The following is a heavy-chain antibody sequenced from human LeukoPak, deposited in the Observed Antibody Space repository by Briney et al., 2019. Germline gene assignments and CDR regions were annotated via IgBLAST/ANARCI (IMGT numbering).Heavy chain of an antibody. CDR1: GGSISSYY. J-gene: IGHJ6*03. CDR3: ARVASFYYYYMDV. CDR2: IYYSGST. D-gene: IGHD2-15*01. V-gene: IGHV4-59*01. Sequence: SETLSLTCTVSGGSISSYYWSWIRQPPGKGLEWIGYIYYSGSTNYNPSLKSRVTISVDKSKNQFSLKLSSVTAADTAVYYCARVASFYYYYMDVWAKGTTVTVSS.